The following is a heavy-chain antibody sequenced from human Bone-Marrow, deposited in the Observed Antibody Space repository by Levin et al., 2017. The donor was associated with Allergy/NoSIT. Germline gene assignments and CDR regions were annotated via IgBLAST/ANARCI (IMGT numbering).Heavy chain of an antibody. CDR1: GGSISSGDYY. CDR2: IHYSGSN. Sequence: SETLSLTCTVSGGSISSGDYYWSWIRQPPGKGLEWIGYIHYSGSNYYNSSLKSRATISVDTPKNQSSLKLSSVTAAGTAVYYCARAIYCTKGVCHNPRVVDYWGQGTLVTVSS. J-gene: IGHJ4*02. D-gene: IGHD2-8*01. V-gene: IGHV4-30-4*01. CDR3: ARAIYCTKGVCHNPRVVDY.